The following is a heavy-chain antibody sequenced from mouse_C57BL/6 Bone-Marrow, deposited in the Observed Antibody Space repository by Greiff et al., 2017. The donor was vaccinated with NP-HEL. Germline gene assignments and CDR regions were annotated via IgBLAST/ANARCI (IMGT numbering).Heavy chain of an antibody. Sequence: VPETPEKRLEWVATISDGGSYTYYPDNVKGRFTISRDNAKNNLYLQMSHLKSEDTAMYYCARGGVRQEPGYFDVWGTGTTVTVSS. D-gene: IGHD2-14*01. V-gene: IGHV5-4*01. J-gene: IGHJ1*03. CDR3: ARGGVRQEPGYFDV. CDR2: ISDGGSYT.